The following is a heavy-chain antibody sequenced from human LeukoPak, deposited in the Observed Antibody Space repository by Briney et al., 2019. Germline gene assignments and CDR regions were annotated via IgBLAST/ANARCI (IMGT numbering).Heavy chain of an antibody. D-gene: IGHD3-3*01. J-gene: IGHJ6*02. Sequence: EASVKVSCKASGYTFTSYAMHWVRQAPGQRLEWMGWINAGNGNTKYSQKFQGRVTITRDTSASTAYMELSSLRSEDTAVYYCARCKSGSAIFGANYYYYGMDVWGQGTTVTVSS. CDR2: INAGNGNT. CDR3: ARCKSGSAIFGANYYYYGMDV. V-gene: IGHV1-3*01. CDR1: GYTFTSYA.